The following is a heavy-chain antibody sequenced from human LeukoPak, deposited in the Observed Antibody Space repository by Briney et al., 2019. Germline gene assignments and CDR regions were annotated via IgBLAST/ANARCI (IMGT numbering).Heavy chain of an antibody. V-gene: IGHV3-48*03. D-gene: IGHD3-10*02. CDR2: ISTSGSTI. CDR1: GFTFSDYE. J-gene: IGHJ4*02. CDR3: ARGVLHVFDY. Sequence: GGSLRLSCAASGFTFSDYEINWVRQAPGKGLEWVSCISTSGSTIYYADSVKGRFTISRDNAKNSLFLQMNTLTAEDTAVYYCARGVLHVFDYWGQGTPVTVSS.